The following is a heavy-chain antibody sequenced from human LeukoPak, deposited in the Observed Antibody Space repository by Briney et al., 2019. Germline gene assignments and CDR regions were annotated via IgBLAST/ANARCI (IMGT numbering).Heavy chain of an antibody. J-gene: IGHJ4*02. CDR3: ARQPITIFGIITPGDFDY. V-gene: IGHV4-39*01. D-gene: IGHD3-3*01. Sequence: SETLSLTCTVSGGSISSSSYYWAWIRQPPGKGPEWVVSIFHSGSTYYNPSLESRITVSVDTSKNQLSLDLRSVTAADTAVYYCARQPITIFGIITPGDFDYWGQGTLVTVSS. CDR2: IFHSGST. CDR1: GGSISSSSYY.